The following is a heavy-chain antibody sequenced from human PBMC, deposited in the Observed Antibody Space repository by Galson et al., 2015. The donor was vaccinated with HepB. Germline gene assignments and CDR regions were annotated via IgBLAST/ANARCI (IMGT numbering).Heavy chain of an antibody. CDR3: ARVKASGGLGYDSSGYFHIRPYLDY. V-gene: IGHV4-59*01. D-gene: IGHD3-22*01. CDR2: IYDSGST. Sequence: SETLSLTCTVSGGSIRSFYWSWIRQPPGKGLEWIGYIYDSGSTNYNPSLKSRVTMSVDTSKNQFSLRLRSVTAADTAIYYCARVKASGGLGYDSSGYFHIRPYLDYWGQGTLVTVSS. J-gene: IGHJ4*02. CDR1: GGSIRSFY.